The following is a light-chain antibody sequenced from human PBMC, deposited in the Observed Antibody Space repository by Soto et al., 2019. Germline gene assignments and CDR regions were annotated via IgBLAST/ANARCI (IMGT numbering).Light chain of an antibody. V-gene: IGKV3-20*01. J-gene: IGKJ4*01. CDR2: GTS. Sequence: EIVLTQSPGTLSLSPGETATLSCRASQTIGRNYLAWYQQKPGQAPRLLIFGTSTRATDIPDRFSGSGSGTDFTLSISRLEPEDFAVYYCQQYASSPLLTFGGGTKVEIK. CDR1: QTIGRNY. CDR3: QQYASSPLLT.